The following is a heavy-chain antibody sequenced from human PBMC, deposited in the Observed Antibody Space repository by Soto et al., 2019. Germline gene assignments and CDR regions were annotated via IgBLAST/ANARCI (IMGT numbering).Heavy chain of an antibody. CDR3: AKLQGVRFLQWFLRISGMDA. V-gene: IGHV3-23*01. CDR1: GFTFSSYA. D-gene: IGHD3-3*01. J-gene: IGHJ6*02. CDR2: ISGSGGST. Sequence: GGSLRLSCAASGFTFSSYAMSWVRQAPGKGLEWVSAISGSGGSTYYADSVKGRFTISRDNSKNTLYLQMNSLRAEETAVYYCAKLQGVRFLQWFLRISGMDAWGQGTTVTVSS.